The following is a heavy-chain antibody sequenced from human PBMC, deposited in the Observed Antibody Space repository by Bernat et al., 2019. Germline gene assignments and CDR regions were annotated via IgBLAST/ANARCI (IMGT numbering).Heavy chain of an antibody. CDR3: ATWTNIAVAGTGAFDI. J-gene: IGHJ3*02. CDR1: GFTVSSNY. V-gene: IGHV3-53*04. D-gene: IGHD6-19*01. CDR2: IYSGGST. Sequence: EVQLVESGGGLVQPGGSLRLSCAASGFTVSSNYMTWVRQAPGKGLGWVSVIYSGGSTYYADSVKSRFNISRHNSKNTLYLQMNSLRAEDTAVYYSATWTNIAVAGTGAFDIWGQGTMVTVSS.